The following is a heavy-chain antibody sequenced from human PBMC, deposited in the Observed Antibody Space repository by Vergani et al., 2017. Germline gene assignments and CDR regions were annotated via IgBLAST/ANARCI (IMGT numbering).Heavy chain of an antibody. CDR1: GFTFSSYG. V-gene: IGHV3-33*01. J-gene: IGHJ6*03. D-gene: IGHD2-2*01. CDR3: ARDGPDIVVVPAASRYYYYMDV. CDR2: IWYDGSNK. Sequence: VQLVESGGGVVQPGRSLRLSCAASGFTFSSYGMHWVRQAPGKGLEWVAVIWYDGSNKYYADSVKGRFTISRDNSKNTLYLQMNSLRAEDTAVYYCARDGPDIVVVPAASRYYYYMDVWGKGTTVTVSS.